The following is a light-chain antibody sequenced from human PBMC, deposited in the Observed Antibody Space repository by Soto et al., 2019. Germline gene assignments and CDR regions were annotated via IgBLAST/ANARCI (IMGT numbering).Light chain of an antibody. J-gene: IGKJ5*01. V-gene: IGKV1-5*01. Sequence: QVTQSPSILSASVGESVTIPCQSSQTIXNWLVWYQEKSGKAARVLISXASSCESWVPAXFSGSGSGTEFTLTISSLQADDLATYYCQQYNSYSTFGQGTRLEIK. CDR3: QQYNSYST. CDR2: XAS. CDR1: QTIXNW.